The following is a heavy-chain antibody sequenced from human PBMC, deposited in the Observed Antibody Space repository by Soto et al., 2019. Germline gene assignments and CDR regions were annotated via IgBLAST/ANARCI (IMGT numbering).Heavy chain of an antibody. CDR2: IYYSGST. J-gene: IGHJ5*02. CDR3: ARERPDGSRLDP. Sequence: QVQLQESGPGLVKPSQTLSLTCTVSGGSISSSDYYWSWIRQPPGKGLEWIGYIYYSGSTYYNPSFKSRVNISVDTSKNQFSLKLSSVTAADTAVYYCARERPDGSRLDPWGQGTLVTVSS. V-gene: IGHV4-30-4*01. D-gene: IGHD6-13*01. CDR1: GGSISSSDYY.